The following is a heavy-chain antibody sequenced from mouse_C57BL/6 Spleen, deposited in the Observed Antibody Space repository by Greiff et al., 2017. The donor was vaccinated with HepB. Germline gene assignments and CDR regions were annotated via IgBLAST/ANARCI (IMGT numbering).Heavy chain of an antibody. J-gene: IGHJ2*01. Sequence: EVKVEESGEGLVKPGGSLKLSCAASGFTFSSYAMSWVRQTPEKRLEWVAYISSGGDYIYYADTVKGRFTISRDNARNTLYLQMSSLKSEDTAMYYCTREGEGYGSSSYWGQGTTLTVSS. CDR2: ISSGGDYI. D-gene: IGHD1-1*01. CDR3: TREGEGYGSSSY. V-gene: IGHV5-9-1*02. CDR1: GFTFSSYA.